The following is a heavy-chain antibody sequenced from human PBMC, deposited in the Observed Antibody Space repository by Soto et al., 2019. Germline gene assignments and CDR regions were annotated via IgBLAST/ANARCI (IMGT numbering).Heavy chain of an antibody. CDR3: AKGLINYYDSHEVGFDY. CDR2: ISGSGGST. J-gene: IGHJ4*02. CDR1: GFTFSSYA. D-gene: IGHD3-22*01. Sequence: EVQLLESGGGLVQPGGSLRLSCAASGFTFSSYAMSWVRQAPGKGLEWVSAISGSGGSTYYADSVKGRFTISRDNSKNTLYLQMNSLRAEDTAVYYCAKGLINYYDSHEVGFDYWGQGTLVTVSS. V-gene: IGHV3-23*01.